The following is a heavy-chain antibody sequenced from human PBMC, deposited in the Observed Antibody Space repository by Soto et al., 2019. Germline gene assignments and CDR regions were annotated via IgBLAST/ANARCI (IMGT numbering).Heavy chain of an antibody. CDR3: ARGLSHGWYPALVY. D-gene: IGHD6-19*01. J-gene: IGHJ4*02. Sequence: EVQLVESGGGLVQPGGSLRLSCAASGFTFSNYWMGWVRQAPGKGLEWVANMKQDGSQTYYVDSVKGRFTISRDNAKSSLFLLMKSLRAADTAAYYCARGLSHGWYPALVYWGQGTLVTVSS. V-gene: IGHV3-7*05. CDR2: MKQDGSQT. CDR1: GFTFSNYW.